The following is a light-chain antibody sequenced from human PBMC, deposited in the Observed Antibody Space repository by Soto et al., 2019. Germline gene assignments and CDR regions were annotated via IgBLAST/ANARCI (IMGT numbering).Light chain of an antibody. V-gene: IGKV3-15*01. CDR2: GAS. J-gene: IGKJ4*01. Sequence: EIVMTQSPATLSVSPGERATLSCRASQSVSNNLAWYQQKPGQAPRLLIYGASTRATGIPDRFSGSGSGTEFTLTISSLQSEDFAVYYCQQYNYWPPPTFGGGTKVEIK. CDR3: QQYNYWPPPT. CDR1: QSVSNN.